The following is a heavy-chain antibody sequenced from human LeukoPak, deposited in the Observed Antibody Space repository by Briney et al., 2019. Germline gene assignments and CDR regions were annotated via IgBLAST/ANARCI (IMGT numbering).Heavy chain of an antibody. CDR1: GYTFISFD. Sequence: ASVKVSCKASGYTFISFDIDWVRQATGQGLEWMGWINPNSGGTNYAQKFQGRVTMTRDTSISTAYMELSRLRSDDTAVYYCARDTSGYSYGYDVPYFDYWGQGTLVTVSS. CDR2: INPNSGGT. J-gene: IGHJ4*02. V-gene: IGHV1-2*02. D-gene: IGHD5-18*01. CDR3: ARDTSGYSYGYDVPYFDY.